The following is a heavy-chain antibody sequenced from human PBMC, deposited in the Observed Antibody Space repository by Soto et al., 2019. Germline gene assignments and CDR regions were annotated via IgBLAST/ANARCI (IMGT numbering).Heavy chain of an antibody. Sequence: GGSLRLSCAASGFTFSSSWMHWVRQAPGKGLVWVSHINSDGSDTTYADSVKGRFTISRDNAKNSLYLQMNSLRAEDTAVYYCARHPERIAQIGWFDPWGQGT. D-gene: IGHD6-13*01. J-gene: IGHJ5*02. CDR2: INSDGSDT. V-gene: IGHV3-74*01. CDR1: GFTFSSSW. CDR3: ARHPERIAQIGWFDP.